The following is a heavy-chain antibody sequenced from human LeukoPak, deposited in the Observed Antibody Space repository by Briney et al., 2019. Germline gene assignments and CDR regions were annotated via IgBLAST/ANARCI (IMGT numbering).Heavy chain of an antibody. D-gene: IGHD3-9*01. V-gene: IGHV3-30*18. CDR2: ISYDGSNK. J-gene: IGHJ4*02. CDR1: GFTFSSYG. CDR3: AKQGEYYDILTGYHFLAFFDY. Sequence: PGRSLRLSCAASGFTFSSYGMHWVRQAPGKGLEWVAVISYDGSNKYYADSVKGRFTISRDNPKNTLYLQMNSLRAEDTAVYYCAKQGEYYDILTGYHFLAFFDYWGQGTLVTVSS.